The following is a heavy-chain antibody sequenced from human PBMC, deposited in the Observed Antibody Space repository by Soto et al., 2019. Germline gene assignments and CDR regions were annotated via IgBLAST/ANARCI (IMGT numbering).Heavy chain of an antibody. V-gene: IGHV4-34*01. CDR2: ISPSGTT. Sequence: QVQVQQWGAGLLKPSETLSLTCAVYGGSFSDNYWTWFRQPPGKGLEWIGEISPSGTTKYIASLRSRATISVDTSKRHNSLKVTSVTGADTAVYYCVTSLWFGTQPEIWGQGALVTVSS. CDR1: GGSFSDNY. D-gene: IGHD3-10*01. CDR3: VTSLWFGTQPEI. J-gene: IGHJ4*02.